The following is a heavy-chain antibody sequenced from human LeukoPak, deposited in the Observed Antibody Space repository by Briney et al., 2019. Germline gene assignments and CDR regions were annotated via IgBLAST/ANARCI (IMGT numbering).Heavy chain of an antibody. D-gene: IGHD2-15*01. CDR1: ANTFTGYY. CDR3: AREDCSGGSCYFFDY. V-gene: IGHV1-2*02. CDR2: INPDSGGT. Sequence: ASVKVSCKASANTFTGYYMHWVRQAPGQGLEWMGWINPDSGGTNYAPNFQGRVTMTRDTSITTAYMELSRLRSDDTAIYYCAREDCSGGSCYFFDYWGQGTLVTVSS. J-gene: IGHJ4*02.